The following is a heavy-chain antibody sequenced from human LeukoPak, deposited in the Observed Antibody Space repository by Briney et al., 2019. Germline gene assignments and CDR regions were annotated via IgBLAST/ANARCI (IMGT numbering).Heavy chain of an antibody. D-gene: IGHD3-22*01. CDR1: GYTFTSYA. Sequence: ASVKVSCKASGYTFTSYAMNWVRQAPGQGLEWMGWINTNTGNPTYAQGFTGRFVFSLDTSVSTAYLQISSLKAEDTAVYYCARDLPGGGDSSGYYKNFDYWGQGTLVTVSS. CDR3: ARDLPGGGDSSGYYKNFDY. J-gene: IGHJ4*02. CDR2: INTNTGNP. V-gene: IGHV7-4-1*02.